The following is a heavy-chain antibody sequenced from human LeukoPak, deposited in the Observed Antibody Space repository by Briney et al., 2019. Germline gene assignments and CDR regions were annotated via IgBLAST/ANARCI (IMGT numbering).Heavy chain of an antibody. Sequence: GGSLRLSCAASGFTFGSYGMHWVRQAPGKGLEWVTFIRSDGSNKYYADSVKGRFTISRDNAKNSLYLQMNSLRAEDTAVYYCARDRGDTAMVTDYWGQGTLVTVSS. D-gene: IGHD5-18*01. CDR1: GFTFGSYG. CDR2: IRSDGSNK. V-gene: IGHV3-30*02. J-gene: IGHJ4*02. CDR3: ARDRGDTAMVTDY.